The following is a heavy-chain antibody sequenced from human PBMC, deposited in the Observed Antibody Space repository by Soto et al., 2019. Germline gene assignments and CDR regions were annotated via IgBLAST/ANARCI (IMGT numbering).Heavy chain of an antibody. CDR1: GFTFSNAW. J-gene: IGHJ4*02. D-gene: IGHD3-9*01. Sequence: PGGSLRLSCAASGFTFSNAWMSWVRQAPGKGLEWVGRIKSKTDGGTTDYAAPVKGRFTISRDDSKNTLYLQMNSLKTEDTAVYYCTGYDILTGYYTFDYWGQGTLVTVSS. V-gene: IGHV3-15*01. CDR3: TGYDILTGYYTFDY. CDR2: IKSKTDGGTT.